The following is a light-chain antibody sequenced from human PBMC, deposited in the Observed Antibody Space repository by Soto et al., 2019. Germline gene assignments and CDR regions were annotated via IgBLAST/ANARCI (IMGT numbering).Light chain of an antibody. CDR1: QSVRSN. CDR2: GAS. Sequence: IVMTKSPATRSVSPGERATLSCRASQSVRSNLAWYQQKPGQGPRLLIYGASNRATGIPDRFSGIGSGTDFTLTISRLEPEDFAVDYCQQYGSSGTFGQGTNVDIK. CDR3: QQYGSSGT. V-gene: IGKV3-20*01. J-gene: IGKJ1*01.